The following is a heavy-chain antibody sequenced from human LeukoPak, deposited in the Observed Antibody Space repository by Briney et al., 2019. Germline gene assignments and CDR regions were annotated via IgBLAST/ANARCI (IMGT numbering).Heavy chain of an antibody. CDR2: SNPSGVGT. J-gene: IGHJ4*02. CDR1: GGTFSSYA. D-gene: IGHD2-8*02. Sequence: ASVKVSCKASGGTFSSYAISWVRQAPGQGLEWMGVSNPSGVGTNYAQKFQGRVTMTRDTSTTTVYMELSSLRSEDTAVYYCAREESGGYFGYWGQGTLVTVSS. V-gene: IGHV1-46*01. CDR3: AREESGGYFGY.